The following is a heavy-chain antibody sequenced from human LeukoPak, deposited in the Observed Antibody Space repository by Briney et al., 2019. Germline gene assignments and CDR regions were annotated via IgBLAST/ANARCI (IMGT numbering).Heavy chain of an antibody. CDR3: ARGDVDTAMVIDY. D-gene: IGHD5-18*01. Sequence: PSGTLSLTCTVSGGSISSGSYYWSWIRQPAGKGLEWIGRIYTGGSTNYNPSLKSRVTISVDTSKNQFSLKLRSVTAADTAVYYCARGDVDTAMVIDYWGQGTLVTVSS. CDR2: IYTGGST. CDR1: GGSISSGSYY. V-gene: IGHV4-61*02. J-gene: IGHJ4*02.